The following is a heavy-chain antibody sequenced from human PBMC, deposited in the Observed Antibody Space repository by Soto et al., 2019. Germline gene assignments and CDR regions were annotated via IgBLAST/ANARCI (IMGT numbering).Heavy chain of an antibody. Sequence: ASVKVSCKASGYTFTGYYMHWVRQAPGQGLEWMGWINPNSGGTNYAQKFQGWVTMTRDTSISTAYMELSRLRSDDTAVYYCARGSTGGYDYGIDYWGQGTLVTVSS. V-gene: IGHV1-2*04. CDR3: ARGSTGGYDYGIDY. CDR2: INPNSGGT. CDR1: GYTFTGYY. D-gene: IGHD5-12*01. J-gene: IGHJ4*02.